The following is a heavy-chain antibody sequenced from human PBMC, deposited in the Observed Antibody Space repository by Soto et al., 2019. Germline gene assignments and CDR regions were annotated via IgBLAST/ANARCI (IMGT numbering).Heavy chain of an antibody. V-gene: IGHV3-13*01. D-gene: IGHD3-9*01. J-gene: IGHJ3*02. CDR1: GFTFSSYD. Sequence: GGSLRLSCAASGFTFSSYDMHWVRQATGKGLEWVSAIGTAGDTYYPGSVKGRFTISRENAKNSLYLQMNSLRAEDTAVYYCARVSIFLGGDAFDIWGQGTMVTVSS. CDR2: IGTAGDT. CDR3: ARVSIFLGGDAFDI.